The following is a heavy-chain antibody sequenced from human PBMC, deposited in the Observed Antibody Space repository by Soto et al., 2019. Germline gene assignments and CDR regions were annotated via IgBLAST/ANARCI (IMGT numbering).Heavy chain of an antibody. D-gene: IGHD1-26*01. CDR3: ATLGATYYYYGMDV. CDR1: GGSISSSSYY. J-gene: IGHJ6*02. V-gene: IGHV4-39*01. Sequence: SETLSLTCTVSGGSISSSSYYWGWIRQPPGKGLEWIGSIYYSGSTYYNPSLKSRVTISVDTSKNQFSLTLSSVTAADTAVYYCATLGATYYYYGMDVWGQGTTVTVSS. CDR2: IYYSGST.